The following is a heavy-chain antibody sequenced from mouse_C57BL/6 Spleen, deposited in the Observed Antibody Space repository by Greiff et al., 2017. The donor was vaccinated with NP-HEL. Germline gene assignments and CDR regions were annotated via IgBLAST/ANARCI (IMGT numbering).Heavy chain of an antibody. J-gene: IGHJ2*01. CDR2: LWTGGGT. Sequence: VQLQESGPGLVAPSHCLSITCTVSGFSLTSYAISWVRQPPGNGLEWLGVLWTGGGTNYNSALKSRLSISKDNSKSQVFLKMNSLQTDDTARYYCARGNSNYFCDYWGQGTTLTVSS. CDR1: GFSLTSYA. CDR3: ARGNSNYFCDY. D-gene: IGHD2-5*01. V-gene: IGHV2-9-1*01.